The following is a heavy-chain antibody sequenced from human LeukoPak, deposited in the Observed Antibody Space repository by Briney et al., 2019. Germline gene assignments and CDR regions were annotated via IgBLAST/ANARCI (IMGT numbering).Heavy chain of an antibody. D-gene: IGHD6-6*01. CDR1: GFTFNSHA. V-gene: IGHV3-23*01. CDR3: ARHRSSWLIDY. Sequence: GGSLRLSCAASGFTFNSHAMSWVRQAPWERLQWVSGISDSGGNTYYADSVRGRFTISRDNSKNTLYLQMNSLRAEDTAVYYCARHRSSWLIDYWGQGTLVTVSS. J-gene: IGHJ4*02. CDR2: ISDSGGNT.